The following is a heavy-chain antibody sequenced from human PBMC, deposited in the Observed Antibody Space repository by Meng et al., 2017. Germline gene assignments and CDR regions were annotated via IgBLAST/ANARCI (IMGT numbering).Heavy chain of an antibody. CDR2: ISAYNGNT. V-gene: IGHV1-18*01. Sequence: ASVKVSCKASGYTFTSYGISWVRQAPGQGLEWMGWISAYNGNTNYAQKLQGRVTMTTDTSTSTAYMELRSLRSDDTAGYYCARDLDFWSGYPSDFDYWGQGTLVTVSS. CDR1: GYTFTSYG. CDR3: ARDLDFWSGYPSDFDY. D-gene: IGHD3-3*01. J-gene: IGHJ4*02.